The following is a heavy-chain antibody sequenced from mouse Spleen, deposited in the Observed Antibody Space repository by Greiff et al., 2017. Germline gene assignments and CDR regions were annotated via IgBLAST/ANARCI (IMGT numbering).Heavy chain of an antibody. CDR3: ARKNYRYDEAMDY. CDR2: ISSGSSTI. D-gene: IGHD2-14*01. CDR1: GFTFSDYG. J-gene: IGHJ4*01. V-gene: IGHV5-17*01. Sequence: EVRLVESGGGLVKPGGSLKLSCAASGFTFSDYGMHWVRRAPEKGLEWFAYISSGSSTIYYAATVKGRFTISRDNAKNPLFLQMTSRRSEDTAMYYCARKNYRYDEAMDYWGQGTSVTVSS.